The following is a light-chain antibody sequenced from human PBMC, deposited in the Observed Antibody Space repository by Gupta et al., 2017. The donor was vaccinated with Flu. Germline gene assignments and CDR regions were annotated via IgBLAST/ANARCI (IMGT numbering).Light chain of an antibody. CDR2: KDT. CDR1: KLGDKY. CDR3: QTGDISTAT. J-gene: IGLJ3*02. V-gene: IGLV3-1*01. Sequence: SLALTQPPSVSVSPGQTASITCSGDKLGDKYASWYQQKPGQSPVLVIYKDTKRPAGIPERFSGSKSANTATLTIGGTQTGDEADYCWQTGDISTATFGGGTKLTVL.